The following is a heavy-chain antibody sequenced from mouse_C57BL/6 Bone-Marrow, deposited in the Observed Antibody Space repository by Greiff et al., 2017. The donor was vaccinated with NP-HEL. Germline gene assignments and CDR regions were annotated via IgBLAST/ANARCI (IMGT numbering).Heavy chain of an antibody. CDR1: GYTFTSYW. Sequence: VQLQQSGAELVMPGASVKLSCKASGYTFTSYWMHWVKQRPGQGLEWIGEVDPSDSYTNYNQKFKGKSTLTVDKSSSTAYMQLSSLTSEDSAVYYCARWGYYGSSPYAMDYWGQGTSVTVSS. D-gene: IGHD1-1*01. J-gene: IGHJ4*01. V-gene: IGHV1-69*01. CDR2: VDPSDSYT. CDR3: ARWGYYGSSPYAMDY.